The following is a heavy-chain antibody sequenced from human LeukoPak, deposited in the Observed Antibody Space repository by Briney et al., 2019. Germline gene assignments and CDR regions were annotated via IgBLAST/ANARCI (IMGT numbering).Heavy chain of an antibody. CDR3: ARQQLTHFDF. CDR1: GYTLTAYY. D-gene: IGHD6-13*01. CDR2: INPNNGGT. Sequence: ASVKVSCKASGYTLTAYYMHWVRQTPRQGVEWMGWINPNNGGTKYAQKFRERVTMTRDTSISTAYMELSSLRSDYTAVYYCARQQLTHFDFWGQGTLVSVSS. J-gene: IGHJ4*02. V-gene: IGHV1-2*02.